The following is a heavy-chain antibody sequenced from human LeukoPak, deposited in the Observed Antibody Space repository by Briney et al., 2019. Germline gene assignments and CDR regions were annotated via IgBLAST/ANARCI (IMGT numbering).Heavy chain of an antibody. V-gene: IGHV4-38-2*01. CDR3: ARHSVLRFLLDRRVNWFDP. CDR1: GYSISSGYY. CDR2: IYHSGST. J-gene: IGHJ5*02. Sequence: SETLSLTCAVSGYSISSGYYWGWIRQPPGKGLEWIGSIYHSGSTYYNPSLKSRATISVDTSKNQFSLKLSSVTAADTAVYYCARHSVLRFLLDRRVNWFDPRGQGTLVTVSS. D-gene: IGHD3-3*01.